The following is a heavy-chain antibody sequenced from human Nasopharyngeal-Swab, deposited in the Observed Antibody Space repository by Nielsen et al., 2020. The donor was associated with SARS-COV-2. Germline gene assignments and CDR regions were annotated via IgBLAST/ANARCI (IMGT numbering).Heavy chain of an antibody. CDR1: GFTFSAYN. CDR3: ARAPDSSTYGLRY. Sequence: GESLKISWAASGFTFSAYNINWVRQAPGKGLEWVSYISRRSDTIYYADSVKGRFTISRDNVKNSLYLQMNSLRDEDTAVYYCARAPDSSTYGLRYWGLGTLVTVSS. CDR2: ISRRSDTI. D-gene: IGHD3-10*01. J-gene: IGHJ4*02. V-gene: IGHV3-48*02.